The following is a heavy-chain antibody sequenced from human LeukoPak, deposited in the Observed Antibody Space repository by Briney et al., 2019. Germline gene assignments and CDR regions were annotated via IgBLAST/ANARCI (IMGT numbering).Heavy chain of an antibody. CDR1: GVSINTCCYY. CDR3: ARGRSYGFDFDS. V-gene: IGHV4-61*01. Sequence: SETLSLTCDVSGVSINTCCYYWTWIRQPQGKGLEWIGYKYYSGSTRYNSSLRSRLTISLDSSKNQFSLRLTSVTAADTAVYYCARGRSYGFDFDSWGPGTLVIVSS. J-gene: IGHJ4*02. D-gene: IGHD5-18*01. CDR2: KYYSGST.